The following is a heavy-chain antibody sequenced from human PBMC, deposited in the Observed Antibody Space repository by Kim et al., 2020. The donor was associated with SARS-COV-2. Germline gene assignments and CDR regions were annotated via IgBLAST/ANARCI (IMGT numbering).Heavy chain of an antibody. Sequence: ASVKVSCKASGYTFTNYGVSWVRQAPGQGLEWMGWINTYSGNTNSAQKFQARVTMTTDTSTSTAYMELTSLTSDDTAVYYCARTSGDNWRTVAYWGQGTLVAVSS. CDR1: GYTFTNYG. V-gene: IGHV1-18*01. CDR3: ARTSGDNWRTVAY. J-gene: IGHJ4*02. D-gene: IGHD1-20*01. CDR2: INTYSGNT.